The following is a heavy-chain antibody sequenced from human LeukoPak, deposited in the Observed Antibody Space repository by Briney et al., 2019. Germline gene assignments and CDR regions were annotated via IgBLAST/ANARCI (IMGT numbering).Heavy chain of an antibody. V-gene: IGHV1-8*02. CDR2: MNPKSINT. D-gene: IGHD3/OR15-3a*01. J-gene: IGHJ6*03. Sequence: PVASVKVSCKTSGYTFMNYGINWVRQATGQGLEWMGWMNPKSINTGYGQDLQGRVTMTRNTSISTAYMELSSLRSEDTAVYYCARALSWTTESYYYMDVWGKGTTVTVSS. CDR3: ARALSWTTESYYYMDV. CDR1: GYTFMNYG.